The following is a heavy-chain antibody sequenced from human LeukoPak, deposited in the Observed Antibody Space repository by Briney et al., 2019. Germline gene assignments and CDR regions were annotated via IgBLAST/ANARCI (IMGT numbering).Heavy chain of an antibody. V-gene: IGHV3-49*04. CDR1: GFTFGDYA. CDR2: IRSNTYGGTT. Sequence: GGSLRLSCTASGFTFGDYAMSWVCQAPGKGLEWVGFIRSNTYGGTTQYAASVKGRFTVSRDDSKSIAYLQMNSLRTEDTAVYYGTSGLWTYWGQGTLVTVSS. J-gene: IGHJ4*02. D-gene: IGHD3/OR15-3a*01. CDR3: TSGLWTY.